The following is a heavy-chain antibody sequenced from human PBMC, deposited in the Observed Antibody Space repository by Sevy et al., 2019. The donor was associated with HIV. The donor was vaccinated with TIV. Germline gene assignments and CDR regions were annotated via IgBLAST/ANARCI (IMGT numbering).Heavy chain of an antibody. J-gene: IGHJ6*02. Sequence: SQTLSLTCAISGDSVSSSSAAWNWFRQSPSRGLEWQGRTYYRSKWYSDYEVSVKGRVTINPDTSKNQFSLHLESVTPEDTAVYFCARGDELNSYYYGMDVWGQGTTVTVSS. V-gene: IGHV6-1*01. D-gene: IGHD1-7*01. CDR1: GDSVSSSSAA. CDR3: ARGDELNSYYYGMDV. CDR2: TYYRSKWYS.